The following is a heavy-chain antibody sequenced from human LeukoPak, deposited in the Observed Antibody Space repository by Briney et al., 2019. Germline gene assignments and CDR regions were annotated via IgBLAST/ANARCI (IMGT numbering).Heavy chain of an antibody. CDR3: LTQVEGAVADTGI. V-gene: IGHV3-21*01. J-gene: IGHJ3*02. D-gene: IGHD6-19*01. CDR1: GFTFSRYT. Sequence: GGSLTLSCVASGFTFSRYTMNWVRQAPGKEREWVASMNRSNTYISYADSVRGCFTIYKDNTKISLYLQMDSLRAEDTAVYYCLTQVEGAVADTGIGGQGTMVIVAS. CDR2: MNRSNTYI.